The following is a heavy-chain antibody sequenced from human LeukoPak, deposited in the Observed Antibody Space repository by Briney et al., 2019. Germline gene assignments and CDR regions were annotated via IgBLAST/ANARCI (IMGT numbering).Heavy chain of an antibody. CDR1: GFTFGTFG. CDR2: IRYDGSNQ. CDR3: VKDDFYDATEA. Sequence: GGSLRLSCAASGFTFGTFGMHWVRQAPGKGLEWVAFIRYDGSNQYYEDSVKGRFTISRDNSKNKLYLEMSRLRPDDSALYFCVKDDFYDATEAWGRGTLVTVSS. V-gene: IGHV3-30*02. D-gene: IGHD3-22*01. J-gene: IGHJ5*02.